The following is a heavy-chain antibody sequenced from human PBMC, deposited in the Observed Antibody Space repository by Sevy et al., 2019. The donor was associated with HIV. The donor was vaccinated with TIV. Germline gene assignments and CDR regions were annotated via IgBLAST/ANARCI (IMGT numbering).Heavy chain of an antibody. CDR3: TRDLYGSGWIYFDY. Sequence: ALRLSCTASGFTFSDYAMSWVRQAPGKGLEWVGFIKTKTYGGTTEYAASVKGRFIISRDDSKNIAYLQMNSLKTEDTAVYDCTRDLYGSGWIYFDYWGQGTLVTVSS. CDR2: IKTKTYGGTT. V-gene: IGHV3-49*04. CDR1: GFTFSDYA. D-gene: IGHD6-19*01. J-gene: IGHJ4*02.